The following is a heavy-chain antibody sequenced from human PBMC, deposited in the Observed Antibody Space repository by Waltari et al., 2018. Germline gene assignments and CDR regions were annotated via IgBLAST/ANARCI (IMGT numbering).Heavy chain of an antibody. J-gene: IGHJ4*02. V-gene: IGHV4-4*02. Sequence: QVQLQESGPGLVKPSGTLSLTCAVSGDSISSKYWWSWVRQSPEKGLEWIGEIYHSGKTYYNPSLKSRVTISVDKSKNQFSLNLSSVTAADTAVYYCAADRGVGLYFDYWGQGTLVTVSS. D-gene: IGHD2-8*02. CDR1: GDSISSKYW. CDR3: AADRGVGLYFDY. CDR2: IYHSGKT.